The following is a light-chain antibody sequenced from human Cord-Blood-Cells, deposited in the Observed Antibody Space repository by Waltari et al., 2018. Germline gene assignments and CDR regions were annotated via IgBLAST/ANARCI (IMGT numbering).Light chain of an antibody. CDR3: AAWDDSLSGV. CDR2: RNN. V-gene: IGLV1-47*01. CDR1: SSNTGSNY. Sequence: QSVLTQPPSASGTPGQRVTTSCSGSSSNTGSNYVYWYQQLPGPAPKLLIYRNNQRPSGVPDRFSGSKSGTSASLAISGLRSEDEADYYCAAWDDSLSGVFGGGTKLTVL. J-gene: IGLJ3*02.